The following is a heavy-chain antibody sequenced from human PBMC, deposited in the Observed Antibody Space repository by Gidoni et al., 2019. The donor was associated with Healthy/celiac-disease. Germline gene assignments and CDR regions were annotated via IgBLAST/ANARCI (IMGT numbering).Heavy chain of an antibody. CDR2: ISSNGGST. V-gene: IGHV3-64*01. CDR3: ARGVDITIFGVVIPIDAFDI. D-gene: IGHD3-3*01. CDR1: GFTFSSYA. J-gene: IGHJ3*02. Sequence: EVQLVESGGGLVQPGGSLRLSCAASGFTFSSYAMHWVRQAPGKGLEYVSAISSNGGSTYYANSVKGRFTISRDNSKNTLYLQMGSLRAEDMAVYYCARGVDITIFGVVIPIDAFDIWGQGTMVTVSS.